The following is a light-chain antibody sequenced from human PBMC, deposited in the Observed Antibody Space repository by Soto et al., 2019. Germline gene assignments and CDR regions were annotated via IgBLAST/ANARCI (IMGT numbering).Light chain of an antibody. CDR2: VEVSGIY. J-gene: IGLJ2*01. CDR3: ETWDNDNVV. Sequence: QAVVTQSSAASASLGSSVKLTCTLSSRHSGYIIAWHLQQPGQAPRYLMRVEVSGIYNKGSGVPDRFSGSSSGADRHLVISNLQSEDEADYFCETWDNDNVVFGGGTKLTVL. V-gene: IGLV4-60*03. CDR1: SRHSGYI.